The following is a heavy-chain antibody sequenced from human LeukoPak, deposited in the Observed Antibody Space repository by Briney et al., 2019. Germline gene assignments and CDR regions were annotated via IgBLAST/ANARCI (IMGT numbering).Heavy chain of an antibody. CDR3: ARDLPEVVVTAMSLFDY. CDR1: GFTFSSYA. Sequence: PGGSLRLSCAASGFTFSSYAMHWVRQAPGKGLEWMVVISYDGSNKYYADSVKGRFTISRDNSKNALYLQMNSLRAEDTAVYYCARDLPEVVVTAMSLFDYWGQGTLVTVSS. J-gene: IGHJ4*02. D-gene: IGHD2-21*02. CDR2: ISYDGSNK. V-gene: IGHV3-30-3*01.